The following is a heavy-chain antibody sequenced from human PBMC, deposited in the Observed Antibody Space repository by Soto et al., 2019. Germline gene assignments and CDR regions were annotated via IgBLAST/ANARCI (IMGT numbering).Heavy chain of an antibody. V-gene: IGHV3-48*03. CDR2: ISSSGSTI. CDR1: GFTFSSYE. D-gene: IGHD3-22*01. J-gene: IGHJ4*02. Sequence: VGSLRLSCAASGFTFSSYEMNWVRQAPGKGLEWVSYISSSGSTIYYADSVKGRFTISRDNAKNSLYLQMNSLRAEDTAVYYCARWPRGSGYYYGTDYWGQGTLVTVSS. CDR3: ARWPRGSGYYYGTDY.